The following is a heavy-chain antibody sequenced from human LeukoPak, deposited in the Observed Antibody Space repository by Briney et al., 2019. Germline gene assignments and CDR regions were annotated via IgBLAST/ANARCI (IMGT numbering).Heavy chain of an antibody. CDR1: GGSISSYY. D-gene: IGHD3-3*01. J-gene: IGHJ4*02. CDR2: IYYSGGT. V-gene: IGHV4-59*01. Sequence: SETLSLTCTVSGGSISSYYWSWIRQPPGKGLEWIGYIYYSGGTNYNPSLKSRVTISVDTSKNQFSLKLSSVTAADTAVYYCARFKDFGVVSSFFDYWGQGTLVTVSS. CDR3: ARFKDFGVVSSFFDY.